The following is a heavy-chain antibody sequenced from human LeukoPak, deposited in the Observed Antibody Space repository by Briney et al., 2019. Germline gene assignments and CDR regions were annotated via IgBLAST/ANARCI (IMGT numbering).Heavy chain of an antibody. V-gene: IGHV4-34*01. CDR2: INHSGST. Sequence: SETLSLTCAVYGGSFSGYYWSWIRQPPGKGLEWIGEINHSGSTNYNPSLKSRVTISVDTSKNQFSLKLSSVTAADTAVYYCARGPRMVRGGFVDYWGQGTLVIVFS. CDR1: GGSFSGYY. J-gene: IGHJ4*02. D-gene: IGHD3-10*01. CDR3: ARGPRMVRGGFVDY.